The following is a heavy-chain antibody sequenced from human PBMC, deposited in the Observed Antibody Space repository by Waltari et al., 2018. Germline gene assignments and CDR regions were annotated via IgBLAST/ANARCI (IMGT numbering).Heavy chain of an antibody. J-gene: IGHJ3*02. CDR3: ARGPGLRRTSDAFDI. CDR2: IYSGGST. D-gene: IGHD4-17*01. V-gene: IGHV3-53*01. Sequence: EVQLVESGGGLIQPGGSLSLSCAASGFTVSSNYMIWVRKAPGKGLEWGSFIYSGGSTYYADSVKGRFTISRDNSKNTLYLQMNSLRAEDTAVYYCARGPGLRRTSDAFDIWGQGTMVTVSS. CDR1: GFTVSSNY.